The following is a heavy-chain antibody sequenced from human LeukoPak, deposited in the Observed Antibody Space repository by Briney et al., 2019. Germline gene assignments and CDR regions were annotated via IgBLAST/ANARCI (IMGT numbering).Heavy chain of an antibody. D-gene: IGHD2/OR15-2a*01. CDR3: ARHDRIIASPLV. J-gene: IGHJ4*02. CDR2: IYYSGTT. V-gene: IGHV4-39*01. CDR1: GVSISSSSYN. Sequence: SETLSLTCIVSGVSISSSSYNWGWIRQPPGKGLEWIGSIYYSGTTYYNPSLKSRLTISVDTSKNQFSLNLSSVTAADTAVYYCARHDRIIASPLVWGQGILVTVSS.